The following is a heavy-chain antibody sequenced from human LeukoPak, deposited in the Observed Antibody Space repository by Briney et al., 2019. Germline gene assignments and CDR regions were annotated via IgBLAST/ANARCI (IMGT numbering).Heavy chain of an antibody. Sequence: SASLSPTCTVSGGSISSGSYCWGWIRRPGWKGMGWIMRVYTSGSTNYIPSLKSGVTISVDTSKNQSSLKLSSVTAADTAVYYCAREASYPKSGWRNHFDYWGQGTLVSVSS. J-gene: IGHJ4*02. D-gene: IGHD6-19*01. V-gene: IGHV4-61*02. CDR2: VYTSGST. CDR1: GGSISSGSYC. CDR3: AREASYPKSGWRNHFDY.